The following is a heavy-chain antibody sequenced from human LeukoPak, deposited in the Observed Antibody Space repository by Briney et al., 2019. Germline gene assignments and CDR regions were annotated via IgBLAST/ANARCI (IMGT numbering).Heavy chain of an antibody. J-gene: IGHJ4*02. Sequence: PGGSLRLSCAASGFTFNTFNMNWVRQAPGKGLEWVSTVSGSASNTYYADSVKGRFTISRDNSKTTLYLQMNSLRADDTAVYYCAKGFQTYGELSFDVWGQGTLVAVSS. CDR1: GFTFNTFN. CDR3: AKGFQTYGELSFDV. D-gene: IGHD4-17*01. CDR2: VSGSASNT. V-gene: IGHV3-23*01.